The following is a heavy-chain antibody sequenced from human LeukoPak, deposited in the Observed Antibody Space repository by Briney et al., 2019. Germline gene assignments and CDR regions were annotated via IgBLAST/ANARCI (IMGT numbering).Heavy chain of an antibody. D-gene: IGHD1-26*01. CDR3: ARGRGVEATTTGDY. J-gene: IGHJ4*02. CDR1: GYTFTSYD. CDR2: MNPNSGNT. Sequence: VASVTVSCKASGYTFTSYDINWVRQAPGQGLEWMGWMNPNSGNTGYAQKFQGRVTMTRNTSISTAYMELSSLRAEDTAVYYCARGRGVEATTTGDYWGQGTLVTVSS. V-gene: IGHV1-8*01.